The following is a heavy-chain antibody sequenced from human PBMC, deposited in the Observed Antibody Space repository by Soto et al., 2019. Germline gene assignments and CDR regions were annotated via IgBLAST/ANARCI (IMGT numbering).Heavy chain of an antibody. J-gene: IGHJ4*02. CDR1: GFTFSSYS. V-gene: IGHV3-21*01. D-gene: IGHD3-3*01. CDR3: ARDQGDFWSGYHYFDY. Sequence: GGSLRLSCAASGFTFSSYSMNWVRQAPGKGLEWVSSISSSSSYIYYADSVKGRFTISRDNAKNSLYLQMNSLRAEDTAVYYCARDQGDFWSGYHYFDYWGQGTLVTVSS. CDR2: ISSSSSYI.